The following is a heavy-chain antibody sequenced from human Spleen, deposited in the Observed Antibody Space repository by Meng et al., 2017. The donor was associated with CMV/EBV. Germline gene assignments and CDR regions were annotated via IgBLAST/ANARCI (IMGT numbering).Heavy chain of an antibody. Sequence: ASGFTFDSYAMAWVRQASGKGLEWVAAIGGSGGGIVYADSVKGRFAISRDNSKNTLYLQMNSLRAEDSAEYYCAKDTRLVGGHEFDYWGQGTLVTVSS. CDR1: GFTFDSYA. J-gene: IGHJ4*02. CDR3: AKDTRLVGGHEFDY. D-gene: IGHD1-26*01. V-gene: IGHV3-23*01. CDR2: IGGSGGGI.